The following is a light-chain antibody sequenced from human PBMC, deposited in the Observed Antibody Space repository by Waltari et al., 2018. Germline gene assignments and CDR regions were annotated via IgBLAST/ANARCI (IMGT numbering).Light chain of an antibody. CDR2: GAA. CDR3: QHYNSWPPEYT. J-gene: IGKJ2*01. CDR1: QNIASN. Sequence: EMVMTQSPATLSVSPGETATLSCRASQNIASNLAWYQRKPGQSPRHLIYGAATRASGAPARFSGTGSGTEFTLAISSIQSEDLAVYYCQHYNSWPPEYTFGQGTKLEIK. V-gene: IGKV3-15*01.